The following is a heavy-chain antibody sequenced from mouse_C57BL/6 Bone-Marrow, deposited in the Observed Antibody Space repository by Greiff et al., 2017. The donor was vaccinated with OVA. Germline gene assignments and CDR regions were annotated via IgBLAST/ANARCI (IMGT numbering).Heavy chain of an antibody. CDR2: INPSNGGT. J-gene: IGHJ4*01. V-gene: IGHV1-53*01. CDR1: GYTFTSYW. CDR3: ARSPDYYGSSYAHYYAMDY. D-gene: IGHD1-1*01. Sequence: QVQLKQPGTELVKPGASVKLSCKASGYTFTSYWMHWVKQRPGQGLEWIGNINPSNGGTNYNEKFKSKATLTVDKSSSTAYMQLSSLTSEDSAVYYCARSPDYYGSSYAHYYAMDYWGQGTSVTVSS.